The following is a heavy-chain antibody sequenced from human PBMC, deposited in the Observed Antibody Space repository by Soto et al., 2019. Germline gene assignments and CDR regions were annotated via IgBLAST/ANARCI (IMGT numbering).Heavy chain of an antibody. Sequence: DSVKVCSKSSHYCFSTSGIFLVRQAAGQGLEWIGWMSASNGKTDYAQKFQDRVTMTIDTSTTTAYMDLRSLTSDDPAVYFCARGEGHILTNFFFRGYYYGLDVWGQGTSVTVSS. D-gene: IGHD3-9*01. J-gene: IGHJ6*02. CDR1: HYCFSTSG. V-gene: IGHV1-18*01. CDR2: MSASNGKT. CDR3: ARGEGHILTNFFFRGYYYGLDV.